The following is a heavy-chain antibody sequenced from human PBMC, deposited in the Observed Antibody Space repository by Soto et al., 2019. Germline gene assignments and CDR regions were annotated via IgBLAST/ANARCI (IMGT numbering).Heavy chain of an antibody. CDR2: ISYDGSNK. CDR3: ARINYGEDY. Sequence: LRLSCAASGFTFSSYAMHWVRQAPGKGLEWVAVISYDGSNKYYADSVKGRFTISRDNSKNTLYLQMNSLRAEDTAVYYCARINYGEDYWGQGTMVTVYS. V-gene: IGHV3-30-3*01. CDR1: GFTFSSYA. D-gene: IGHD4-17*01. J-gene: IGHJ4*02.